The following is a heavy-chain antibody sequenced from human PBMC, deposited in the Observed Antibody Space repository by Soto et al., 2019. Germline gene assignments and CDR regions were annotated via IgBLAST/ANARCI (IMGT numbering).Heavy chain of an antibody. J-gene: IGHJ6*02. CDR1: GFTFSSYS. Sequence: EVQLVESGGGLVKPGGSLRLSCAASGFTFSSYSMNWVRQAPGKGLEWVSSISSSSSYIYYADSVKGRFTISRDNAKNSLYLQMNSLRAEDTAVYYCARDQYSSGWYLPEYYYGMDVWGQGTTVTVSS. CDR3: ARDQYSSGWYLPEYYYGMDV. CDR2: ISSSSSYI. V-gene: IGHV3-21*01. D-gene: IGHD6-19*01.